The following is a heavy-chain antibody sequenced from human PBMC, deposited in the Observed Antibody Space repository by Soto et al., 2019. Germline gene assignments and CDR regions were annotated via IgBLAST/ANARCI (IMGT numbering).Heavy chain of an antibody. Sequence: QITLKESGPTLVKPTQTLTLTCTFSGFSLSSSGVGVGWIRQPPGKALEWLALIYWDDDKRYSASLKSRLTITKDDSKNQVVLTRTNMDPVDTGTYYCARNNGLSNCFDPWGQGTLVTVSS. CDR2: IYWDDDK. J-gene: IGHJ5*02. CDR3: ARNNGLSNCFDP. D-gene: IGHD1-1*01. CDR1: GFSLSSSGVG. V-gene: IGHV2-5*02.